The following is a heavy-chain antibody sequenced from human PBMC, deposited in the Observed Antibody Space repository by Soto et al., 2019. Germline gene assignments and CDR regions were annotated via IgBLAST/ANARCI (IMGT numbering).Heavy chain of an antibody. CDR3: ARGPDQIYYGDSNFDY. V-gene: IGHV4-30-2*01. CDR1: GGSISSGGYS. Sequence: SETLSLTCAVSGGSISSGGYSWSWIRQPPGKGLEWIGYIYHSGSTYYNPSLKSRVTISVDRSKNQFSLKLSSVTAADTAVYYCARGPDQIYYGDSNFDYWGQGTLVTVSS. CDR2: IYHSGST. J-gene: IGHJ4*02. D-gene: IGHD4-17*01.